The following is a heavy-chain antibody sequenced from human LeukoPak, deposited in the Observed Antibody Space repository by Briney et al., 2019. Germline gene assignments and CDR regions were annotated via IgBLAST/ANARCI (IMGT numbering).Heavy chain of an antibody. CDR1: GYTFTGYY. CDR2: INPNSGGT. CDR3: ARGAGYYYDSSGRDAFDI. Sequence: ASVKVSCKASGYTFTGYYMHWVRQAPGQGLEWMGRINPNSGGTNYAQKFQGRVTMTRDTSISTAYMELSGLRSDDTAVYYCARGAGYYYDSSGRDAFDIWGQGTMVTVSS. J-gene: IGHJ3*02. V-gene: IGHV1-2*06. D-gene: IGHD3-22*01.